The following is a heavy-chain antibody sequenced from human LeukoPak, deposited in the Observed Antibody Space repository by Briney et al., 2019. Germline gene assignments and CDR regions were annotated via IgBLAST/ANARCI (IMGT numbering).Heavy chain of an antibody. CDR2: MNPNSGNT. D-gene: IGHD3-10*01. J-gene: IGHJ4*02. Sequence: ASVKVSCKASGYTFTSNDINWVRQATGQGLEWMGWMNPNSGNTGYAQKFQGRVAMTTDTSTSTAYMELRSLRSDDTAVYYCARDPGSGTDYWGQGTLVTVSS. CDR3: ARDPGSGTDY. CDR1: GYTFTSND. V-gene: IGHV1-8*01.